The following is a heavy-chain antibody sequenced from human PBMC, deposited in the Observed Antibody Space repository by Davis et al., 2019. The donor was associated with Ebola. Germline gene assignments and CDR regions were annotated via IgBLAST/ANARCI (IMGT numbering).Heavy chain of an antibody. CDR1: TFTFSSYS. CDR3: AATYYYDSSGYYRGPLKYFQH. CDR2: ISSSSSYI. Sequence: GESLKISCAVSTFTFSSYSMNWVRQAPGKGLEWVSSISSSSSYIYYADSVKGRFTISRDNAKNSLYLQMNSLRAEDTAVYFCAATYYYDSSGYYRGPLKYFQHWGQGTLVTVSS. J-gene: IGHJ1*01. D-gene: IGHD3-22*01. V-gene: IGHV3-21*01.